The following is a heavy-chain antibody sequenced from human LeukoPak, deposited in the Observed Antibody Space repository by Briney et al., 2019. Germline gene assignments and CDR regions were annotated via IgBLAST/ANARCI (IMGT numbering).Heavy chain of an antibody. CDR3: TRERSIRYCSSTSCREFDY. J-gene: IGHJ4*02. CDR1: SSGGYS. Sequence: SSGGYSWSWVRQAPGKGLEWVGFIRSKAYGGTTEYAASVKGRFTISRDDSKSIAYLQMNSLKTEDTAVYYCTRERSIRYCSSTSCREFDYWGQGTLVTVSS. V-gene: IGHV3-49*04. CDR2: IRSKAYGGTT. D-gene: IGHD2-2*01.